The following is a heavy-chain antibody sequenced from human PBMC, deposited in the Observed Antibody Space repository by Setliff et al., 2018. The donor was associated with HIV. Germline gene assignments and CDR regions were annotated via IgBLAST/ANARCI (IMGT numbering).Heavy chain of an antibody. CDR3: ATGGGSLQFMEWLLIV. V-gene: IGHV1-18*01. D-gene: IGHD3-3*01. CDR1: GYTFTSYG. J-gene: IGHJ4*02. Sequence: ASVKVSCKASGYTFTSYGISWVRQAPGQGLEWMGWISAYNGNTNYAEKFQGRVTITADTSTDTAYMELSSLRSEDTAVYYCATGGGSLQFMEWLLIVWGQGTLVTVSS. CDR2: ISAYNGNT.